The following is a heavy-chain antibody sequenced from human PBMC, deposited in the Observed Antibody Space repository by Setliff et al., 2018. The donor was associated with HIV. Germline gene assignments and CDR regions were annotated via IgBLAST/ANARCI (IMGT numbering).Heavy chain of an antibody. Sequence: GASVKVSCKASGYTFTDYYIHWVRQAPGQGLEWMGCINSASGGTNYAQNFQGRVTVTRDTSINTAYVELNSLKSDDTAVYYCARDYLHVFDIWGQGTMVTVSS. V-gene: IGHV1-2*02. CDR3: ARDYLHVFDI. CDR1: GYTFTDYY. CDR2: INSASGGT. J-gene: IGHJ3*02.